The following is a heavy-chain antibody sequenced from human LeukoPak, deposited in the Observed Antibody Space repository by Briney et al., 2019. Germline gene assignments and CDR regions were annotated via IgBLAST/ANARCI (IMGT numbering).Heavy chain of an antibody. Sequence: GGSLRLSCAASGFTFSDYYMSWIRQAPGKGLEWVSYISSSGSTIYYADSVKGRFTISRDNSKNTLYLQMNSLRAEDTAVYYCAKTGQEDPKGWPSRFGYWGKGTLVTVSS. D-gene: IGHD1-1*01. V-gene: IGHV3-11*01. CDR3: AKTGQEDPKGWPSRFGY. J-gene: IGHJ4*02. CDR2: ISSSGSTI. CDR1: GFTFSDYY.